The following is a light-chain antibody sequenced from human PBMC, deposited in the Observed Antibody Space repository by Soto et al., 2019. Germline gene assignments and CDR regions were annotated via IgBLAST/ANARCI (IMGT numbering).Light chain of an antibody. J-gene: IGLJ2*01. V-gene: IGLV2-14*01. CDR1: SSDVGGYNY. Sequence: QSALTQPASVSGSPGQSITISCTVTSSDVGGYNYVSWYQQHPGKAPKLMIYDVSNRPSGVSNRFSGSKSGNTASLTISGLQAEDEADYYCSSYTTSGSLVFGGGTQLTVL. CDR3: SSYTTSGSLV. CDR2: DVS.